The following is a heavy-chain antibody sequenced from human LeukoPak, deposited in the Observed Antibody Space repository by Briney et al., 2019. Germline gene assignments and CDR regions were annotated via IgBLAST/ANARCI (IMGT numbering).Heavy chain of an antibody. V-gene: IGHV1-8*03. CDR2: MNPNSGNT. CDR3: ARVGITIFGVALDY. Sequence: ASVKVSCKASGYTFTSYDINWVRQATGQGLEWMGWMNPNSGNTRYAQKFQGRVTITRNTSISTAYIELSSLRSEDTAVYYCARVGITIFGVALDYWGQGTLVTVSS. D-gene: IGHD3-3*01. J-gene: IGHJ4*02. CDR1: GYTFTSYD.